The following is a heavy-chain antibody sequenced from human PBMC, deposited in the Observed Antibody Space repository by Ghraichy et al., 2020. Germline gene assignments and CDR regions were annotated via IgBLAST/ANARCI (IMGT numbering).Heavy chain of an antibody. CDR3: ARWGTGNLDY. J-gene: IGHJ4*02. CDR2: VNQDGSER. CDR1: GFIFSGFN. D-gene: IGHD1-1*01. Sequence: GGSLRLSCEASGFIFSGFNMNWVRQAPGKGLGWVANVNQDGSERSYVESVRGRFTISRDNPKKSLYLQMNSLRVEDTAVYYCARWGTGNLDYWGQGTLVTVSS. V-gene: IGHV3-7*01.